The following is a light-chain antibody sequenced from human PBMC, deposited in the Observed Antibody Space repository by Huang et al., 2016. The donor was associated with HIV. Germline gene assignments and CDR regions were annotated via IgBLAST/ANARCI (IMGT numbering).Light chain of an antibody. CDR1: QSLSGW. Sequence: DIQMTQSPSTLSASIGDRVTITCRASQSLSGWLAWYQQRPGNAPNLLISKASSLQSGVPPRCSGSGSWTDFILTISSLQPDDFATYYCQQLHNSPYTLGQGTKLEIK. CDR2: KAS. CDR3: QQLHNSPYT. V-gene: IGKV1-5*03. J-gene: IGKJ2*01.